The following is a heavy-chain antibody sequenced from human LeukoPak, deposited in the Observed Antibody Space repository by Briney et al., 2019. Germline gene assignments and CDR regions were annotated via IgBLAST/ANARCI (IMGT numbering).Heavy chain of an antibody. CDR3: ARRLVRDYHYYYGMDV. D-gene: IGHD6-19*01. J-gene: IGHJ6*02. CDR1: GGSISSSSYY. V-gene: IGHV4-39*01. CDR2: IYYSGST. Sequence: PSETLSLTCTVSGGSISSSSYYWGWIRQPPGKGLEWIGSIYYSGSTYYNPSLKSRVTISVDTSKNQFSLKLSSVTAADTAVYYCARRLVRDYHYYYGMDVWGQGTTVTVSS.